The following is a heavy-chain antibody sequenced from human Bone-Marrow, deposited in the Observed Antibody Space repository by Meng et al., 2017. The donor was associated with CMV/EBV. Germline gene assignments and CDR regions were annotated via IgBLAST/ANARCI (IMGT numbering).Heavy chain of an antibody. J-gene: IGHJ6*02. V-gene: IGHV3-21*01. CDR3: ARVEISRQAYGLDV. CDR1: GFTFSSYS. CDR2: ISSSSSYI. D-gene: IGHD1-1*01. Sequence: GESLKISCAASGFTFSSYSMNWVRQAPGKGLEWVSSISSSSSYIYYADSVKGRFTISRDNAKNSLYLQMNSLRAEDTAVYYCARVEISRQAYGLDVWGQGTTVTFSS.